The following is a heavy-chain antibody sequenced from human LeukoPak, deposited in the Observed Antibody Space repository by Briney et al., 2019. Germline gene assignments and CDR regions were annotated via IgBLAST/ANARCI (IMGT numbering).Heavy chain of an antibody. V-gene: IGHV3-43D*04. CDR1: RFAFDDYA. CDR2: ITWDGITT. Sequence: GGPLRLSCVASRFAFDDYAMDWVRQPPGKGLEWVSFITWDGITTSYVDSVRGRFTISRDNSKNSLYLQVDSLRVEDSALYYCARSGHYGIDLWGQGTMVTVSS. D-gene: IGHD3-3*01. J-gene: IGHJ3*01. CDR3: ARSGHYGIDL.